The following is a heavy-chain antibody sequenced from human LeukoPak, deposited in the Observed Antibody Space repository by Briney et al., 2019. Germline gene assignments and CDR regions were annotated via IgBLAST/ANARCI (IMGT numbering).Heavy chain of an antibody. CDR1: GFTFSSYS. D-gene: IGHD2-2*03. V-gene: IGHV3-21*01. J-gene: IGHJ3*02. CDR3: ARDNGYCSSTSCPNGAFDI. CDR2: ISSSSSYI. Sequence: GGSLRLSCAASGFTFSSYSMNWVRQAPGKGLEWVSSISSSSSYIYYADSVKGRFTISRDNAKNSLYLQMNSLRAEDTAVYYCARDNGYCSSTSCPNGAFDIWGQGTMVTVSS.